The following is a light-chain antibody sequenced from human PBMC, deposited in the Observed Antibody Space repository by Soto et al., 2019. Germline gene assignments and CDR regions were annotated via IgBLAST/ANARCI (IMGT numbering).Light chain of an antibody. Sequence: DIQMTQSPSSLYASIGDRVTITCRARQGIRDSLTWFQQRPGKVPKSLIYDEYTLQSGVPSRFSGSGSWTDFTLTNSDLQPEDFGTYYCQHYNDHPCTFGPGTRVDLK. CDR3: QHYNDHPCT. CDR1: QGIRDS. CDR2: DEY. J-gene: IGKJ3*01. V-gene: IGKV1-16*01.